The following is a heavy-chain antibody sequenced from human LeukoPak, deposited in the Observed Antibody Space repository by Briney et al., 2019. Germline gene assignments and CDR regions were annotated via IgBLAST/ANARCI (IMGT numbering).Heavy chain of an antibody. J-gene: IGHJ4*02. D-gene: IGHD3-9*01. CDR1: GFTFSSYG. CDR3: ARVTGYPYYFDY. Sequence: GGSLRLSCAASGFTFSSYGMHWVRQAPGKGLEWVAVIWYDGSNKYYADSVKGRFTISRDNSKNTLYLQMNSLRAEDTAVYYCARVTGYPYYFDYWGQETLVTVSS. CDR2: IWYDGSNK. V-gene: IGHV3-33*01.